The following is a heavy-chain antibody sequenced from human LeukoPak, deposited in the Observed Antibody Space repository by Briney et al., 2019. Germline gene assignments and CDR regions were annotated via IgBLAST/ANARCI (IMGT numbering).Heavy chain of an antibody. Sequence: ASVKVSCKASGYTFTSYYMHWVRQAPGQGPEWMGIINPSGGSTSYAQKFQGRVTMTTDTSTSTAYMELRSLRSDDTAVYYCARSARHSSWFPFWGQGTLVTVSS. CDR1: GYTFTSYY. CDR3: ARSARHSSWFPF. V-gene: IGHV1-46*01. CDR2: INPSGGST. J-gene: IGHJ4*02. D-gene: IGHD6-13*01.